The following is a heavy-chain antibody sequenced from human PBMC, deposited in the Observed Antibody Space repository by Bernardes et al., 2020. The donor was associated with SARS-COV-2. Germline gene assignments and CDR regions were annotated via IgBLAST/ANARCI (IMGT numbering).Heavy chain of an antibody. J-gene: IGHJ4*02. CDR3: ARRSAAGGFPFDS. V-gene: IGHV1-18*04. CDR2: INNFNGNT. Sequence: ASMKVSCKASGYTFTTYGINWLRQAPGQGLEWMGWINNFNGNTKYAQWVQDRVTMTTDTSTSTAYMELRSLKSDDTAVYFCARRSAAGGFPFDSWGQGTLVTVSS. D-gene: IGHD6-13*01. CDR1: GYTFTTYG.